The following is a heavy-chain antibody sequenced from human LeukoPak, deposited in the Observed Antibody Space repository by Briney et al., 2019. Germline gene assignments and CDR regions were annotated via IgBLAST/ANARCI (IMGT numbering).Heavy chain of an antibody. Sequence: GGSLRLSCAVSGFTVSSNYMSWVRQAPGKGLEWVSVIYSGGSTYYADSVKGRFTISRDNSKNTLYLQMNSLRAEDTAVYYCARAVRGATWTSYYFDYWGQGTLVTVSS. CDR2: IYSGGST. V-gene: IGHV3-53*01. D-gene: IGHD1-26*01. CDR3: ARAVRGATWTSYYFDY. J-gene: IGHJ4*02. CDR1: GFTVSSNY.